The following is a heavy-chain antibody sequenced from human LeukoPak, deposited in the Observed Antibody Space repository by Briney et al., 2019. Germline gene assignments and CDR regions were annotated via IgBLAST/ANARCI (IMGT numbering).Heavy chain of an antibody. V-gene: IGHV1-2*02. Sequence: GASVKVPCKASGYTFTGYYMHWVRQAPGQGLEWMGWINPNSGGTNYAQKFQGRVTMTRDTSISTAYMELSRLRSNDTAVYYCAKEYYYDSSGYYALDCWGQGTLVTVSS. CDR1: GYTFTGYY. J-gene: IGHJ4*02. D-gene: IGHD3-22*01. CDR2: INPNSGGT. CDR3: AKEYYYDSSGYYALDC.